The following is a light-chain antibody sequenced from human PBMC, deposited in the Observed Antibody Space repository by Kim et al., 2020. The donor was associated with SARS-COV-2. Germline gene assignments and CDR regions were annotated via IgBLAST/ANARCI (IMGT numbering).Light chain of an antibody. Sequence: DIQMTQSPSSLSASLGDRVTITCRASQSISSYLNWYQQKPGKAPKLLIYASSSLQSGVPSRFSGSGSGTDFTLTISSLQPEDFATYYCQQSYSTWLTFGGGTKVDIK. CDR1: QSISSY. CDR3: QQSYSTWLT. J-gene: IGKJ4*01. CDR2: ASS. V-gene: IGKV1-39*01.